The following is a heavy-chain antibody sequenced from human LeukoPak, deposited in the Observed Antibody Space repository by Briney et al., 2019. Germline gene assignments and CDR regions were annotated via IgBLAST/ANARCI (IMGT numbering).Heavy chain of an antibody. V-gene: IGHV1-69*05. CDR3: ARGARFRSYGSGTYYASLPLDP. J-gene: IGHJ5*02. CDR2: IIPIFGTA. Sequence: SVKVSCKASGGTFSSYAISWVRQAPGQGLEWMGGIIPIFGTANYAQKFQGRLTITRDTSASTAYMELNSLRSEDMAVYYCARGARFRSYGSGTYYASLPLDPWGQGTLVTVSS. D-gene: IGHD3-10*01. CDR1: GGTFSSYA.